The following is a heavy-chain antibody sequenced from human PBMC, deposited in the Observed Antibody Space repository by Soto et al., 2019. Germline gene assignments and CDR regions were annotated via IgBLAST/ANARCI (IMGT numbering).Heavy chain of an antibody. CDR3: ARRIPFGYGMDV. V-gene: IGHV3-64*01. J-gene: IGHJ6*02. D-gene: IGHD2-21*01. CDR1: GFTFSSYA. Sequence: EVQLVESGGGLVQPGGSLRLSCAGSGFTFSSYAMHWVRQAPGKGLEYVSAISSNGDNTDYANSVKGRFTISRDNSKSTLYLQMGSLRVEDMAVYYCARRIPFGYGMDVWGQGTTVTVSS. CDR2: ISSNGDNT.